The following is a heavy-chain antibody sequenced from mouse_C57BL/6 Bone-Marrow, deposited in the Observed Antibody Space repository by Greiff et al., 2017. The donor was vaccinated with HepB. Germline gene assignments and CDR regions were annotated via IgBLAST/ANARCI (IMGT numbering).Heavy chain of an antibody. CDR2: IDPENGDT. J-gene: IGHJ2*01. CDR1: GFNIKDDY. D-gene: IGHD2-4*01. CDR3: TTDDYDGDYFDY. V-gene: IGHV14-4*01. Sequence: VQLQQSGAELVRPRASVKLSCTASGFNIKDDYMHWVKQRPEQGLEWIGWIDPENGDTEYASKFQGKATITADTSSNTAYLQLSSLTSEDTAVYYCTTDDYDGDYFDYWGQGTTLTVSS.